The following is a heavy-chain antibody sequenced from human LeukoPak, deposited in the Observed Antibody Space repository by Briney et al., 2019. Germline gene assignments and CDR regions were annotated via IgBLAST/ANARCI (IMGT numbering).Heavy chain of an antibody. V-gene: IGHV1-69*01. CDR3: ARGPLGIVGATADY. Sequence: ASVKVSCKASGGTFRSYASSWVRQAPGQGLEWMGGIIPIFGTANYAQKFQGRVTITADEYTSTAYMELSSLRSEDTAVYYCARGPLGIVGATADYWGQGTLVTVSS. J-gene: IGHJ4*02. D-gene: IGHD1-26*01. CDR1: GGTFRSYA. CDR2: IIPIFGTA.